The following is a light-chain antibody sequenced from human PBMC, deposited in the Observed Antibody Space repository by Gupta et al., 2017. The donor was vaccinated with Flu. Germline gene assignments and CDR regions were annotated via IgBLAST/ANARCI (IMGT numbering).Light chain of an antibody. CDR3: LAWNSNTYV. Sequence: SNELSQPPSVSVSPGQTASITCSGDLLGDQYASWYQQKPGQSPVLLIHQDTKRPSGIPERFSGSSSGNTATLTISGTQPMDEADYYCLAWNSNTYVFGTGTKVTVL. CDR1: LLGDQY. CDR2: QDT. V-gene: IGLV3-1*01. J-gene: IGLJ1*01.